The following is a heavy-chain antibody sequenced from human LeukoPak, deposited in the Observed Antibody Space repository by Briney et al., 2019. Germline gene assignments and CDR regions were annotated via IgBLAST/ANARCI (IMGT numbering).Heavy chain of an antibody. V-gene: IGHV3-30*18. CDR3: AKSRSPWGSYRTNYFDY. CDR2: ISYDGTNE. J-gene: IGHJ4*02. D-gene: IGHD1-26*01. Sequence: PGTSLRLSCAASGLTFNNYVMNWVRQAPGKGLEWVASISYDGTNEYYADSVKGRFTISKDNSKNTLYLQMNSLRTEDTAVYYCAKSRSPWGSYRTNYFDYWGQGTLVTVSS. CDR1: GLTFNNYV.